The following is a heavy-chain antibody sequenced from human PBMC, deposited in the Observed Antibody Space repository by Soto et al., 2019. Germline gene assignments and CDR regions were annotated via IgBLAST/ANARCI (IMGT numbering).Heavy chain of an antibody. CDR3: ARGELRFVEWLPGYYYGMDV. Sequence: SVKVSCKASGGTFSSYAISWVRQAPGQGLEWMGGIIPIFGTANYAQKFQGRVTITADESTSTAYMELSSLRSEDTAVYYCARGELRFVEWLPGYYYGMDVWGQGTTVTV. J-gene: IGHJ6*02. CDR2: IIPIFGTA. V-gene: IGHV1-69*13. D-gene: IGHD3-3*01. CDR1: GGTFSSYA.